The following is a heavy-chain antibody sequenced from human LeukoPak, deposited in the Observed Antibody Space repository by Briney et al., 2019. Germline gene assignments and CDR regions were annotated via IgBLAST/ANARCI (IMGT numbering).Heavy chain of an antibody. Sequence: GGSLRLSCSASGFIFGTYEMNWVRQAPGKGLEWLAYISYNGRATYYADSVKGRFTISRDNSKNTLYLQMNSLRAEDTAVYYCAKDDGWVQYANWGQGTLVTVSS. CDR2: ISYNGRAT. CDR3: AKDDGWVQYAN. D-gene: IGHD5-24*01. J-gene: IGHJ4*02. CDR1: GFIFGTYE. V-gene: IGHV3-48*03.